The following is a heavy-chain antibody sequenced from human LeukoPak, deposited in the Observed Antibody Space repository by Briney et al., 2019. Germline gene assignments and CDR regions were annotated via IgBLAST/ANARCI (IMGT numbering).Heavy chain of an antibody. J-gene: IGHJ4*02. D-gene: IGHD3-3*01. CDR1: GYTFTAYY. CDR2: INPNSGGT. CDR3: ARVRILRFLEWSPSRSFHI. Sequence: ASVKVSCKASGYTFTAYYMHWVRQAPGQGLEWMGWINPNSGGTNYAQKFQGRVTMTRDTSISTAYMELSRLRSDDAAVYYCARVRILRFLEWSPSRSFHIWGQGTLVTVSS. V-gene: IGHV1-2*02.